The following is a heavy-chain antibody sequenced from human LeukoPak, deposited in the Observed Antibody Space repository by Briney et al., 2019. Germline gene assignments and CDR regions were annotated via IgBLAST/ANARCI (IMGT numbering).Heavy chain of an antibody. D-gene: IGHD6-6*01. CDR3: ASAVRWSAFDI. V-gene: IGHV1-46*01. CDR1: GYTFTSYY. CDR2: INPSGGST. Sequence: ASVKVSCKASGYTFTSYYMHWVRQAPGQGLEWMGIINPSGGSTIYAQKFQGRVTMTEDTSTDTAYMQLSSLTSEDTAVYYCASAVRWSAFDIWGQGTMVTVSS. J-gene: IGHJ3*02.